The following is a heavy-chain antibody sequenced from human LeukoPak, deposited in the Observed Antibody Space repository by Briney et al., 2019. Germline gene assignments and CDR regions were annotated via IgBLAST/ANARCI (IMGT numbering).Heavy chain of an antibody. D-gene: IGHD4-17*01. J-gene: IGHJ4*02. CDR2: INPYSGAT. CDR1: GYTFTNYY. CDR3: AREMDYGDYCFDY. V-gene: IGHV1-2*02. Sequence: SVKVSCKASGYTFTNYYIHWMRQAPGQGLEWMAWINPYSGATNFAQKFQGRVTMATDTSISTAYMELSRLRSDDTAVYYCAREMDYGDYCFDYWGQGTLVTVSS.